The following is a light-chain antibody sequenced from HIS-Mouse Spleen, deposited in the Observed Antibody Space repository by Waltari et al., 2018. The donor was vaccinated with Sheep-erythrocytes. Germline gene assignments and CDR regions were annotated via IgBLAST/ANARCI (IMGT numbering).Light chain of an antibody. CDR1: KLGDKY. CDR2: QDS. J-gene: IGLJ3*02. Sequence: SYELTQQPSVSVSPVQTASITCSGDKLGDKYACWYQQKPGQSPVLVIYQDSKRPSGIPERFSGSNSGNTATLTISGTQAMDEADYYCQAWDSSTAWVFGGGTKLTVL. CDR3: QAWDSSTAWV. V-gene: IGLV3-1*01.